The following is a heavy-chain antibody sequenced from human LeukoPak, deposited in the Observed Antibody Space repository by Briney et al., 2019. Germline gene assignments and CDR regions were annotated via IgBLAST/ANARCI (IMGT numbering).Heavy chain of an antibody. CDR3: AKDGMWRAAAVNYYMAV. J-gene: IGHJ6*03. Sequence: GGSLRLSCAASGFTFSNAWMSWVRQAPGKGLEWVGRIKSKTDGGTTDYAAPVKGRFTISRDDSKNTLYLQMNSLKTEDTAVYYCAKDGMWRAAAVNYYMAVWGKGTTVTVSS. V-gene: IGHV3-15*01. D-gene: IGHD6-13*01. CDR1: GFTFSNAW. CDR2: IKSKTDGGTT.